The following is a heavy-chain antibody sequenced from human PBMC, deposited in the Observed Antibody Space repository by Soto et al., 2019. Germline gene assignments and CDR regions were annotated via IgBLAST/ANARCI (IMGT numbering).Heavy chain of an antibody. J-gene: IGHJ2*01. CDR3: ARDPSRVSDWARYFDL. D-gene: IGHD2-21*01. V-gene: IGHV3-48*01. Sequence: EVQLVESGGGLVQPGGSLRLSCAASGFSFSNYAMDWVRQAPGKGLEWVSYISGSSSNIRYADSVKGRFTISRDNAKSSVYLQLNSLRADDTAVYYCARDPSRVSDWARYFDLWGRGTLVTVSS. CDR2: ISGSSSNI. CDR1: GFSFSNYA.